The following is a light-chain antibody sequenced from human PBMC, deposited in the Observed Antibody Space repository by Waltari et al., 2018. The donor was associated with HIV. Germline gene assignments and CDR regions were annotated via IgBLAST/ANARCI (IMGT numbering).Light chain of an antibody. J-gene: IGLJ2*01. CDR3: STWDDRLKGVV. CDR2: ADA. CDR1: TPNIGSSN. Sequence: QSVLTQPPSASGTPGQRVTISCSGSTPNIGSSNVNWYQQFSRAAPKLLIYADAKQPSGVPDRFSGSKSGTSASLVNSGLQSEDEADYYCSTWDDRLKGVVFGGGTRLTVV. V-gene: IGLV1-44*01.